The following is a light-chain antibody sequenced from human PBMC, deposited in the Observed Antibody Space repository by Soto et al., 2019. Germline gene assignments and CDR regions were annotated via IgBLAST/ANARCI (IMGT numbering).Light chain of an antibody. CDR2: KAS. CDR3: QQYNSYSWT. V-gene: IGKV1-5*03. CDR1: QSISSY. Sequence: EIQMTQSPSSLSASVGDRVTITCRASQSISSYLNWYQQKPGKAPKLLIYKASSLESGVPSRFSGSGSGTEFTLTISSLQPDDFATYYCQQYNSYSWTFGQWT. J-gene: IGKJ1*01.